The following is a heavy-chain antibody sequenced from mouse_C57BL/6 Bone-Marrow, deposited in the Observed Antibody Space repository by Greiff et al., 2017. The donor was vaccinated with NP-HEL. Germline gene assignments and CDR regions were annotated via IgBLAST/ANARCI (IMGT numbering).Heavy chain of an antibody. V-gene: IGHV2-9-1*01. J-gene: IGHJ2*01. D-gene: IGHD1-1*01. Sequence: VQVVESGPGLVAPSQSLSITCTVSGFSLTSYAISWVRQPPGKGLEWLGVIWTGGGTNYNSALKSRLSISKDNSKSQVFLKMNSLQTDDTARYYCARTSLITTVVAFDYWGQGTTLTVSS. CDR1: GFSLTSYA. CDR2: IWTGGGT. CDR3: ARTSLITTVVAFDY.